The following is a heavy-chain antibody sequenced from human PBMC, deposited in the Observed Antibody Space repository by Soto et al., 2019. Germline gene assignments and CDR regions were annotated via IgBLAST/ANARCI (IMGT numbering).Heavy chain of an antibody. J-gene: IGHJ4*02. CDR3: ARDLFDSGGPLGYFDS. Sequence: GGSLRLSCAASGFTFRSYAMHWVRQAPGKGLEWVAVTSFDGSYKYYADSVEGRFTISRDNSKNTLYLQMNSLTAEDTAVYYCARDLFDSGGPLGYFDSWGQGTLVTVSS. V-gene: IGHV3-30-3*01. D-gene: IGHD2-15*01. CDR2: TSFDGSYK. CDR1: GFTFRSYA.